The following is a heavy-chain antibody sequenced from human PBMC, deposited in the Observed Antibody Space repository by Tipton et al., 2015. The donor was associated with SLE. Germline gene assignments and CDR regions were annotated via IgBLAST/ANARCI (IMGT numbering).Heavy chain of an antibody. Sequence: TLSLTCTVSGGSISSSSYYWSWIRQSPEKGLEWIGYLSYSGSTNYNPSLESRVTISVDTSKNQFSLKMNSVTAADTALYYCARGELGDFDSWGQGTLVAVSS. J-gene: IGHJ5*01. CDR1: GGSISSSSYY. CDR3: ARGELGDFDS. D-gene: IGHD1-26*01. V-gene: IGHV4-61*05. CDR2: LSYSGST.